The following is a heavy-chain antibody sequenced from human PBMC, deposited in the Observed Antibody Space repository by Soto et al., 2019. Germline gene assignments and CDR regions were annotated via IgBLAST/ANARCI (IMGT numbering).Heavy chain of an antibody. Sequence: ASVKVSCKASGYTFTSYYMHWVRQAPGQGLEWMGIINPSGGSTSYAQKFQGRVTMTRDTSTSTVYMELSSLRSEDTAVYYCARGSVSTIFGVDPYYYYYYMDVWGKGTTVTVSS. CDR2: INPSGGST. J-gene: IGHJ6*03. CDR1: GYTFTSYY. V-gene: IGHV1-46*03. CDR3: ARGSVSTIFGVDPYYYYYYMDV. D-gene: IGHD3-3*01.